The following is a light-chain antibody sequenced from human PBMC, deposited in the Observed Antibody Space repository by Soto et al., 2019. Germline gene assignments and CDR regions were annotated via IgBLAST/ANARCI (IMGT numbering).Light chain of an antibody. J-gene: IGKJ5*01. CDR2: GAS. CDR3: HQYNNWPPNT. CDR1: QSVNHN. Sequence: THSAATLSLYPGERDTLSCGASQSVNHNLAWYHQKPGQPPRLLIYGASSRAPGVPARFSGSGTGTDFTLTISSLQSEDFGVYYCHQYNNWPPNTFAQGTRLEI. V-gene: IGKV3-15*01.